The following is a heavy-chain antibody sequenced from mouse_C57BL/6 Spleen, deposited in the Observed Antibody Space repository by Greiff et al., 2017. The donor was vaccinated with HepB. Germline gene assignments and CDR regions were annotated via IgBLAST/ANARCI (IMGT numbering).Heavy chain of an antibody. D-gene: IGHD1-1*01. J-gene: IGHJ2*01. CDR1: GFTFSSYA. V-gene: IGHV5-4*01. Sequence: EVQVVESGGGLVKPGGSLKLSCAASGFTFSSYAMSWVRQTPEKRLEWVATISDGGSYTYYPDNVKGRFTISRDNAKNNLYLQMSHLKSEDTAMYYCAREGGSSYFDYWGQGTTLTVSS. CDR3: AREGGSSYFDY. CDR2: ISDGGSYT.